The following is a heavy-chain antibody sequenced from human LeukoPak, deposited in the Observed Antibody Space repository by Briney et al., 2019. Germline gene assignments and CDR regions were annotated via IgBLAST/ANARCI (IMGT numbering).Heavy chain of an antibody. CDR3: ARDGEKRWLQYTFDY. D-gene: IGHD5-24*01. J-gene: IGHJ4*02. CDR2: ISYDGSNK. Sequence: GGSLRLPCAASGFTFSSYVMHWVRQAPGKGLEWVAVISYDGSNKYYADSVKGRFTISRDNSKNTLYLQMNSLRAEDTAVYYCARDGEKRWLQYTFDYWGQGTLVTVSS. V-gene: IGHV3-30-3*01. CDR1: GFTFSSYV.